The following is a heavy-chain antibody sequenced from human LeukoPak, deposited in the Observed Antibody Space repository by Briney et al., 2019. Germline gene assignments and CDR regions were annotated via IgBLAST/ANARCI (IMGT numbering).Heavy chain of an antibody. J-gene: IGHJ4*02. D-gene: IGHD3-3*01. CDR2: IYTSGSN. V-gene: IGHV4-4*07. Sequence: PSETLSLTCTVSGGSISSYYWSWIRQPAGKGLVLVGRIYTSGSNNYHPPLKSRVTMSVDTSKNQFSLKLSSGTAADTAVYYCAREGAYYDFWSGYYTLRMCDYWGQGTLVTVSS. CDR3: AREGAYYDFWSGYYTLRMCDY. CDR1: GGSISSYY.